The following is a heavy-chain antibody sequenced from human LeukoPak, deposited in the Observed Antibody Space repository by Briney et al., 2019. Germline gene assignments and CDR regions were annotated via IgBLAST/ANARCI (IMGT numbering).Heavy chain of an antibody. J-gene: IGHJ3*02. V-gene: IGHV3-53*01. Sequence: GGSLRLSCAASGFTVSSNYMSGVRQAPGKGLEWVSVIYSGGSTYYADSVKGRFTISRDNSKNTLYLQMNSLRAEDTALYYCARGRSEELAFDIWGQGTMVTVSS. CDR3: ARGRSEELAFDI. CDR1: GFTVSSNY. D-gene: IGHD1-7*01. CDR2: IYSGGST.